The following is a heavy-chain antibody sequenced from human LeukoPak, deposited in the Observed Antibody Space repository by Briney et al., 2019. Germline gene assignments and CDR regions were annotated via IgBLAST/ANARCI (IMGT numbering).Heavy chain of an antibody. J-gene: IGHJ5*02. D-gene: IGHD1-26*01. CDR3: ARGEVGAWFDP. Sequence: PSQTLSLTCTVSGGSISTGGYYWSCIRQHPGQGLEWIVYIYYSGTTYYHPSLKSRVTISVDTSQNQFSLKLSSVTAADTAVYYCARGEVGAWFDPWGQGTLVTVSS. CDR1: GGSISTGGYY. CDR2: IYYSGTT. V-gene: IGHV4-31*03.